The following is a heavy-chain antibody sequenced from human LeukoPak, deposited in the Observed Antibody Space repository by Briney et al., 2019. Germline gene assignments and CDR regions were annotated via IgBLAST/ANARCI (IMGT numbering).Heavy chain of an antibody. CDR3: AKSLWPEDF. CDR2: INQDGSAK. Sequence: PGGSLRLSCAASGFTFNNYYMSWVRQAPGKGLEWVANINQDGSAKHYIDSVKGRFTISGDNAKKSVYLQMDSLRADDTAVYYCAKSLWPEDFWGQGTLVTVSS. D-gene: IGHD2/OR15-2a*01. CDR1: GFTFNNYY. J-gene: IGHJ4*02. V-gene: IGHV3-7*01.